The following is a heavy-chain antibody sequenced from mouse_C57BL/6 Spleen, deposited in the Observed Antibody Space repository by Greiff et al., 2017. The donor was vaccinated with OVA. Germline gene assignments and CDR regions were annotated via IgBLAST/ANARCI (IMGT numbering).Heavy chain of an antibody. Sequence: VKLMESGAELVKPGASVKISCKASGYAFSSYWMNWVKQRPGKGLEWIGQIYPGDGDTNYNGKFKGKATLTADKSSSTAYMQLSSLTSEDSAVYFCARLSLYAMDYWGQGTSVTVSS. CDR2: IYPGDGDT. D-gene: IGHD3-2*02. CDR1: GYAFSSYW. J-gene: IGHJ4*01. V-gene: IGHV1-80*01. CDR3: ARLSLYAMDY.